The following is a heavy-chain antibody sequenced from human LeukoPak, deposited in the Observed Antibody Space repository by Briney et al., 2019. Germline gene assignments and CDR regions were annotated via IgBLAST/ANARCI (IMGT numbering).Heavy chain of an antibody. J-gene: IGHJ4*02. CDR3: ARRKLYGSGSYRRDYFDY. CDR1: GGSISSYY. V-gene: IGHV4-4*07. Sequence: SETLSLTCTVSGGSISSYYWSWIRQPAGKGLEWIGRIYTSGTTHYNPSLKSRVTISVDTSKNQFSLKLSSVTAADTAVYYCARRKLYGSGSYRRDYFDYWGQGTLVTVSS. D-gene: IGHD3-10*01. CDR2: IYTSGTT.